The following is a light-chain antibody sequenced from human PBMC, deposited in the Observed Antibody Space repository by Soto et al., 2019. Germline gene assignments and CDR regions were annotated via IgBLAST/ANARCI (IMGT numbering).Light chain of an antibody. CDR1: QSISGW. V-gene: IGKV1-5*01. CDR3: QQYSDYSLFT. J-gene: IGKJ3*01. CDR2: DAS. Sequence: DIQMTQSPSTLSASVGDRVTITCRASQSISGWLAWYQQRPGKAPKLLIYDASSLESGVPSRFSGSGSGTEFTLTIGGLQPDDFATYYCQQYSDYSLFTFGPGTIVDIK.